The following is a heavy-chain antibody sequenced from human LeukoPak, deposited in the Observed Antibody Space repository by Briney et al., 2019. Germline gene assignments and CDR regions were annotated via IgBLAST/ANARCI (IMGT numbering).Heavy chain of an antibody. CDR3: ARDGGSSGYYSTEGAFYI. Sequence: SETLSLTCTVSGGSISSYYWSWIRQPPGKGLEWIGYIYYSGSTNYNPSLKSRVTISVDTSKNQFSLKLSSVTAADTAVYYCARDGGSSGYYSTEGAFYIWGQGTMVTVSS. V-gene: IGHV4-59*12. CDR1: GGSISSYY. D-gene: IGHD3-22*01. J-gene: IGHJ3*02. CDR2: IYYSGST.